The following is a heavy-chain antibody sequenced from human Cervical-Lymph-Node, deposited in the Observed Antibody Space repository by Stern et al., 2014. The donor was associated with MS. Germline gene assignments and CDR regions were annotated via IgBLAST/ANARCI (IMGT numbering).Heavy chain of an antibody. D-gene: IGHD4-17*01. CDR3: TKGGESTSDS. Sequence: EVQLVESGGGLVQPGRSLRLSCAASGFTFDGYAMHWVRQAPGKGLEWVSTISWNSAIIGYADSVKGRFTISRDNAKNSLYLQMDSLRAEDTAFYYCTKGGESTSDSWGQGTLVTVSS. J-gene: IGHJ4*02. CDR2: ISWNSAII. V-gene: IGHV3-9*01. CDR1: GFTFDGYA.